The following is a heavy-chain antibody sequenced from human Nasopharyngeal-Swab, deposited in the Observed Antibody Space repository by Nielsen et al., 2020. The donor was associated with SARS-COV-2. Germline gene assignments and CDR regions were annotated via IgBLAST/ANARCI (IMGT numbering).Heavy chain of an antibody. D-gene: IGHD2/OR15-2a*01. CDR3: AKDLRGPYFF. J-gene: IGHJ4*02. CDR1: AFTFSNYG. CDR2: IWDDGNHK. Sequence: GGSLRLSCAASAFTFSNYGFHWVRQAPGKGLEWVALIWDDGNHKYYADSVRGRFTISRDNSKNTLSLQMNSLRAEDTAVYYCAKDLRGPYFFWGQGTLVTVSS. V-gene: IGHV3-33*06.